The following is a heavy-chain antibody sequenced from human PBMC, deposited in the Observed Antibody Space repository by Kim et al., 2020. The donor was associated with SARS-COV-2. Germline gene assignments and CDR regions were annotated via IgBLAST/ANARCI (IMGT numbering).Heavy chain of an antibody. Sequence: GGSLRLSCAASGFTFSSYSMNWVRQAPGKGLEWVSSISSSSSYIYYADSVKGRFTISRDNAKNSLYLQMNSLRAEDTAVYYCAREFAEWAIFDYWGQGTLVTVSS. V-gene: IGHV3-21*01. CDR2: ISSSSSYI. CDR1: GFTFSSYS. CDR3: AREFAEWAIFDY. J-gene: IGHJ4*02. D-gene: IGHD3-10*01.